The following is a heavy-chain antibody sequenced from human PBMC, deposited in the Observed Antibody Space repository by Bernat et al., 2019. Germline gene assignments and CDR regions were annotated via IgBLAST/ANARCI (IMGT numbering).Heavy chain of an antibody. D-gene: IGHD2-2*01. CDR2: IVYDGSNK. CDR1: GFTFSNYA. CDR3: ARDTLYCSSTSCFLRLDMDV. V-gene: IGHV3-30-3*01. J-gene: IGHJ6*02. Sequence: QVQLVESGGGVVQPGRSLRLSCAASGFTFSNYAIHWVRQAPGKGLEWVAVIVYDGSNKYYADSAKGRFTIPRDNSKNTLYLQMNSLRAEDTAVYYCARDTLYCSSTSCFLRLDMDVWGQGTTVTVSS.